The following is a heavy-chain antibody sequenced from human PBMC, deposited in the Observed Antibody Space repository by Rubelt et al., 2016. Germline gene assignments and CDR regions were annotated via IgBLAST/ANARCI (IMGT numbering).Heavy chain of an antibody. J-gene: IGHJ4*02. V-gene: IGHV4-59*12. Sequence: QVQLQESGPGLVKPSETLSLTCTVSGGSISSYYWSWIRQPAGKGLEWIGYIYYSGSTNYNPSLKSRVTISVDTSKNQVSLKLSSVTAADTAVYYCARGRIAARAFDYWGQGTLVTVSS. CDR2: IYYSGST. CDR1: GGSISSYY. CDR3: ARGRIAARAFDY. D-gene: IGHD6-6*01.